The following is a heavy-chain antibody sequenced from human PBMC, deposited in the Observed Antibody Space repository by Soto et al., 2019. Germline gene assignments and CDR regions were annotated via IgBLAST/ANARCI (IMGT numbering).Heavy chain of an antibody. D-gene: IGHD3-10*01. CDR1: GFSLSNARMS. Sequence: QVTLKESGPVLVKPTETLTLTCTVSGFSLSNARMSVSWIRQPPGKALEWLAHIFSNDAKSYSASLKGRLTISKDTSKSQVVLTRTNMDPVATATYYCARIRGWGWLGHNDYWGQGTLVTVSS. CDR2: IFSNDAK. J-gene: IGHJ4*02. CDR3: ARIRGWGWLGHNDY. V-gene: IGHV2-26*01.